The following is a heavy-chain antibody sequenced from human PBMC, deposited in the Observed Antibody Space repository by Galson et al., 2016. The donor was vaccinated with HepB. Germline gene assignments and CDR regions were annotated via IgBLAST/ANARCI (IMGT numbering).Heavy chain of an antibody. J-gene: IGHJ4*02. CDR2: ISGVDGSI. CDR3: ARDQSRGSTTPDYFDF. Sequence: SLRLSCAASAFVNHILAWVRQAPGKGLEWVSTISGVDGSIYYADSVKGRFTISRDNAKNSLFLHMNSLRVEDTGLYFCARDQSRGSTTPDYFDFWGRGTLVTVSS. D-gene: IGHD1-1*01. V-gene: IGHV3-21*01. CDR1: AFVNHI.